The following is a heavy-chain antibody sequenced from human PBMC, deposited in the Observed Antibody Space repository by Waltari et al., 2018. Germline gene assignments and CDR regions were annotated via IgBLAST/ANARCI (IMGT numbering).Heavy chain of an antibody. Sequence: EVQLVESGGGLVKPGGSLRLSCAASGFTFSSYSMNWVRQAPGKGLEWVSSISSSSSYKYYADSVKGRSTISRDNAKNSLYLQMNSLRAEDTAVYYCARDDYYDSSGYYYYGMDVWGQGTTVTVSS. CDR2: ISSSSSYK. J-gene: IGHJ6*02. V-gene: IGHV3-21*01. CDR3: ARDDYYDSSGYYYYGMDV. D-gene: IGHD3-22*01. CDR1: GFTFSSYS.